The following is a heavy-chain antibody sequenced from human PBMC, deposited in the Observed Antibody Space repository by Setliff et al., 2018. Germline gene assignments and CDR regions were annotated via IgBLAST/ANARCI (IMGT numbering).Heavy chain of an antibody. D-gene: IGHD3-16*01. J-gene: IGHJ4*02. CDR1: GYPFVGYY. CDR2: INPKSGGT. V-gene: IGHV1-2*02. CDR3: AKQGDLAFDY. Sequence: ASVKVSCKASGYPFVGYYIYWMRQTPGQGFEWMGWINPKSGGTKYAVKFQGRVTMTRDTSINTIYMELGSLTSDDTAIYYCAKQGDLAFDYWGQGTQVTVSS.